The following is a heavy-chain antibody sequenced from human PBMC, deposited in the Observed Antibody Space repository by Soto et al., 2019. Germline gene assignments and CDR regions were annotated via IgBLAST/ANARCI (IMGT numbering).Heavy chain of an antibody. CDR1: GFTFSSYA. Sequence: GGSLRLSCAASGFTFSSYAMHWVRQAPGKGLEWVSAISGSGGTTYYADSVKGRFTISRDNSKNALYLQMSSLRAEDTAVYYWATAHRPIDSSGGHNYFDPWGQGTPVTVSS. V-gene: IGHV3-23*01. CDR2: ISGSGGTT. CDR3: ATAHRPIDSSGGHNYFDP. D-gene: IGHD3-22*01. J-gene: IGHJ5*02.